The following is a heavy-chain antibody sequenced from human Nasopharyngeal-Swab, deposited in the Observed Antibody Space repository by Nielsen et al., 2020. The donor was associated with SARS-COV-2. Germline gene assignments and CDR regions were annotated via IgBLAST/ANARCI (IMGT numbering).Heavy chain of an antibody. Sequence: ASVKVSCKTSGDTFTNSAISWVRQAPGQGLEWMGWINPDTGATNYAEKFQGRVAMTSDMALSTAYMEMSRLRSDDTAVYYCARVWRDYYGLGVWGQGTTVTVSS. CDR3: ARVWRDYYGLGV. CDR2: INPDTGAT. J-gene: IGHJ6*02. V-gene: IGHV1-2*02. CDR1: GDTFTNSA. D-gene: IGHD2-21*01.